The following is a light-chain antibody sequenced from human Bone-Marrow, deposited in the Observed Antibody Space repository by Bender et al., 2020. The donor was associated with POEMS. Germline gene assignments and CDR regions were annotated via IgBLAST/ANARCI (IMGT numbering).Light chain of an antibody. CDR2: DVT. Sequence: QPALTQPRSVSGSPGQSVTISCTGSSSDVGGYNYVSWYQQHPGKAPKLMIYDVTKRPSGVPDRFSGSKSGNTASLTSSGLQAEDEADYYCCSYAGSLGVFGGGTKLTVL. J-gene: IGLJ3*02. CDR3: CSYAGSLGV. V-gene: IGLV2-11*01. CDR1: SSDVGGYNY.